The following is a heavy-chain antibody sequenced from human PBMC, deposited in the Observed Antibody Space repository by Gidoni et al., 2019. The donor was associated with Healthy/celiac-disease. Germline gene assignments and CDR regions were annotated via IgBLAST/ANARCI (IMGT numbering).Heavy chain of an antibody. D-gene: IGHD3-10*01. V-gene: IGHV1-69*06. CDR1: GGTFSSYA. CDR2: IIPIFGTA. Sequence: QVQLVQSGAEVKKPGSSVKVSCKASGGTFSSYAISWVRQAPGQGLKWMGGIIPIFGTANYAQKFQGRVTITADKSTSTAYMELSSLRSEDTAVYYCAGSTYYYGSGSYYTAFDYWGQGTLVTVSS. J-gene: IGHJ4*02. CDR3: AGSTYYYGSGSYYTAFDY.